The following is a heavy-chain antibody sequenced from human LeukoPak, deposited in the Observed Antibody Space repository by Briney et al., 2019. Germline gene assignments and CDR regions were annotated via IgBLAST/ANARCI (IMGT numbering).Heavy chain of an antibody. CDR1: GFTFSDYY. J-gene: IGHJ4*02. CDR3: ARVEMATILPGTLDY. V-gene: IGHV3-11*01. D-gene: IGHD5-24*01. CDR2: ISSSGSTI. Sequence: GGSLKLSCAASGFTFSDYYMSWIRQAPGKGLEWVSYISSSGSTIYYADSVKGRLTISRDNAKNSLYLQMNSLRAEDTAVYYCARVEMATILPGTLDYWGQGTLVTVSS.